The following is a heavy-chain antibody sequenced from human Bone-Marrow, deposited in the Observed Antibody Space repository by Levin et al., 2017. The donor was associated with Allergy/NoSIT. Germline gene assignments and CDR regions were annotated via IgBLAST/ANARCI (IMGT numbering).Heavy chain of an antibody. CDR2: ITSSGDGT. J-gene: IGHJ4*02. D-gene: IGHD3-22*01. Sequence: PTGGSLRLSCAASGFTFRHYTMNWVRQAPGKGLEWVSCITSSGDGTYYADSVKGRFTISRDNAKNSLYLPLNRLRDEDTAMYYCARDPPRGYYESSGYSGAHWGQGTLVTVAS. CDR1: GFTFRHYT. CDR3: ARDPPRGYYESSGYSGAH. V-gene: IGHV3-48*02.